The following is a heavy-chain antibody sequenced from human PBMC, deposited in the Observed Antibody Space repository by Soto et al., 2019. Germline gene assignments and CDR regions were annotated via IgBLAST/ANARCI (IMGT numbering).Heavy chain of an antibody. CDR2: INAGNGNT. CDR1: GYTFTSYA. V-gene: IGHV1-3*01. CDR3: AREGPYYDILTGLSGSDDAFDI. Sequence: ASVKVSCKASGYTFTSYAMHWVRQAPGQRLEWMGWINAGNGNTKYSQKFQGRVTITREPSASTAYMELSSLRSEDTAVYYCAREGPYYDILTGLSGSDDAFDIWGQGTMVTVSS. J-gene: IGHJ3*02. D-gene: IGHD3-9*01.